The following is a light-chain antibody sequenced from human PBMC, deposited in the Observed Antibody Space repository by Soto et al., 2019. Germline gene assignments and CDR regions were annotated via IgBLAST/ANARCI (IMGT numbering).Light chain of an antibody. CDR3: QQYRSWPRT. CDR1: QSVDIN. CDR2: GAS. J-gene: IGKJ1*01. Sequence: EIVLTQSPATLSVSPGERVTLSCRASQSVDINLAWYQQKPGQPPRLLIYGASTRATDMSGTFSGRGSGTELTLTISSLRPEDFAVYYCQQYRSWPRTFGQGTKVEMK. V-gene: IGKV3-15*01.